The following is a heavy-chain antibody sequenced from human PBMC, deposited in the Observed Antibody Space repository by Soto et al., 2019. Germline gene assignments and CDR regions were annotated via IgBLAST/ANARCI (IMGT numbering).Heavy chain of an antibody. Sequence: LSLTCTVSGGSISSYYWSWIRQPPGKGLEWIGYIYYSGSTNYNPSLKSRVTISVDTSKNQFSLKLSSVTAADTAVYYCARVPGIKYGLDYWGQGTPVTVSS. J-gene: IGHJ4*02. D-gene: IGHD5-12*01. CDR2: IYYSGST. V-gene: IGHV4-59*01. CDR3: ARVPGIKYGLDY. CDR1: GGSISSYY.